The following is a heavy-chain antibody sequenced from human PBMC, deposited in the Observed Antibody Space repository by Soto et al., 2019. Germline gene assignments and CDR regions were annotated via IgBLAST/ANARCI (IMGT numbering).Heavy chain of an antibody. CDR2: ISGSGGST. CDR1: GFTFSIYS. V-gene: IGHV3-23*01. J-gene: IGHJ6*02. CDR3: AKVVKYDVLTGYYKGPDYYGMDV. Sequence: GGSLRLSCAASGFTFSIYSMNWVRPAPGKGLEWVSLISGSGGSTHYADSVEGRFTISRDNSKNTLYLEMDSLRAEDTAVYYCAKVVKYDVLTGYYKGPDYYGMDVWGQGTTVTSP. D-gene: IGHD3-9*01.